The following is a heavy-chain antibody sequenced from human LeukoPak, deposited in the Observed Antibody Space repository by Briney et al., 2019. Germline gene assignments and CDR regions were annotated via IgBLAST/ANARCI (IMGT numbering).Heavy chain of an antibody. D-gene: IGHD6-6*01. Sequence: GGSLRPSCAASGFTFSSDVMHWVRQAPGKGLEWVAVISSDGSSKHYADSVKGRFTIFTDTSRSTLYLQINSLRPEGTAVYYCARDLVSYSSSPLHWGQGTLVTVSS. CDR1: GFTFSSDV. CDR3: ARDLVSYSSSPLH. V-gene: IGHV3-30-3*01. CDR2: ISSDGSSK. J-gene: IGHJ4*02.